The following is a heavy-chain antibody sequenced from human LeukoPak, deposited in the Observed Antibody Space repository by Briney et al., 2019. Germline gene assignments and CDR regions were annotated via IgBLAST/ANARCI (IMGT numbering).Heavy chain of an antibody. Sequence: GGSLRLSCAASGFTFSSYSMHWVRQAPGKGLEWVAVISYDGNNKYDADSVKGRFTISRDNSKNTLYLQMNSLRAEDTAVYYCARLPGYCSSNSCYKMTIPFDYWGQGTLVTVSS. D-gene: IGHD2-2*02. CDR1: GFTFSSYS. J-gene: IGHJ4*02. V-gene: IGHV3-30-3*01. CDR3: ARLPGYCSSNSCYKMTIPFDY. CDR2: ISYDGNNK.